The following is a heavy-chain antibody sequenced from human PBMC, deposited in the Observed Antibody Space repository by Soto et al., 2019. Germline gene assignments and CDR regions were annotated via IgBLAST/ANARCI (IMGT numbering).Heavy chain of an antibody. V-gene: IGHV4-31*03. Sequence: QVQLQESGPGLVKPSQTLSLTCTVSGGSISIGGHYWSWIRQHPGKGLEWIGYIYYSGSTDYNPSLKSRVTISIDTSKNLFSLRLSSVTAADTAVYYCARVVVRGATRFDAWGQGTLVTVSS. D-gene: IGHD3-10*01. CDR2: IYYSGST. CDR3: ARVVVRGATRFDA. CDR1: GGSISIGGHY. J-gene: IGHJ5*02.